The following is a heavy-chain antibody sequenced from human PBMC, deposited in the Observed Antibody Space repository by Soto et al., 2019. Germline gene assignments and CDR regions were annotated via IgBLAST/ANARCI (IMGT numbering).Heavy chain of an antibody. Sequence: QLQLQESGPGLVKPSETLSLTCTVSGGSIGRGNYYWGWIRQPPGKGLEWIGSFYYSGNTYYNPSLKSRVSISVDTSKNQFSLKLSSVTAADTAVYYCARHSYSSAWANNWFDPWGQGTLVTVSS. J-gene: IGHJ5*02. D-gene: IGHD6-19*01. CDR1: GGSIGRGNYY. CDR2: FYYSGNT. V-gene: IGHV4-39*01. CDR3: ARHSYSSAWANNWFDP.